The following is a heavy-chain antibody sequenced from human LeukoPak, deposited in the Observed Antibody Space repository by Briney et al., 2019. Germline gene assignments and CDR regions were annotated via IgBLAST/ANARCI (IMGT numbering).Heavy chain of an antibody. V-gene: IGHV3-7*01. CDR2: IKGDGSDK. J-gene: IGHJ4*02. CDR3: ARDRGWYRLDY. D-gene: IGHD6-19*01. Sequence: GGSLRLSCAASGFTFSSYAMSWVRQAPGKGLEWVAIIKGDGSDKNYVESVKGRFTVSRDNAKNSLYLQMNSLRAEDTAVYYCARDRGWYRLDYWGQGTLVTVSS. CDR1: GFTFSSYA.